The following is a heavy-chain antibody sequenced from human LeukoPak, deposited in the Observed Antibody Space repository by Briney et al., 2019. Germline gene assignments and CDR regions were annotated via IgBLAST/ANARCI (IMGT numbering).Heavy chain of an antibody. CDR3: ARPYYYDSRIDP. D-gene: IGHD3-22*01. CDR2: MYYSGST. Sequence: SQTLSLTCTVSGGSISSGDYHWSWIRQPPGKGLERIAYMYYSGSTYYNPSRKSRVTMSADTSKNQLSLKLSSVTAADTAVYYCARPYYYDSRIDPWGQGILVTVSS. CDR1: GGSISSGDYH. J-gene: IGHJ5*02. V-gene: IGHV4-30-4*01.